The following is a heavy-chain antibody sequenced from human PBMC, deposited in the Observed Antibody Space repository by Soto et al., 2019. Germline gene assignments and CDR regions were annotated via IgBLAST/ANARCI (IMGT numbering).Heavy chain of an antibody. CDR3: SVPAGRGPLPFDY. D-gene: IGHD2-2*01. Sequence: PSETLSLTXAVYGGSFSGYYWSWIRQPPGKGLEWIGEINHSGSTNYNPSLKSRVTISVDTSKNQFSLKLSSVTAADTAVYYCSVPAGRGPLPFDYWGQGTLVTVSS. J-gene: IGHJ4*02. V-gene: IGHV4-34*01. CDR1: GGSFSGYY. CDR2: INHSGST.